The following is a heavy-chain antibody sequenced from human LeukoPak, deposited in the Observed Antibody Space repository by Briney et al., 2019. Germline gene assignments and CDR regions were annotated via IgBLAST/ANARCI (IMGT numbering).Heavy chain of an antibody. Sequence: GASVKVSCKASGYTFTGCYMHWVRQAPGQGLEWMGWINPNSGDTNYAQKFQDRVTVTRDTSISTAYMDLSWLRSDDTAVYYCARVGSSGWYVHPTLDYWGQGTLVTVSS. V-gene: IGHV1-2*02. CDR3: ARVGSSGWYVHPTLDY. CDR1: GYTFTGCY. D-gene: IGHD6-19*01. J-gene: IGHJ4*02. CDR2: INPNSGDT.